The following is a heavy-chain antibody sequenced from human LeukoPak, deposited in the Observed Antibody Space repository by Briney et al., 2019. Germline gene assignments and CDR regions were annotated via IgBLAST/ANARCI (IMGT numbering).Heavy chain of an antibody. V-gene: IGHV3-74*01. CDR2: ISSDGSST. D-gene: IGHD4-17*01. CDR3: ARDYGEGGYYFDY. CDR1: GFTFSTYW. J-gene: IGHJ4*02. Sequence: GGSLRLSCVASGFTFSTYWMHWVRQAPGKGLVWLSRISSDGSSTNYADSVKGRFTISRDNAKNTLYLQMNSLRAEDTAVYYCARDYGEGGYYFDYWGQGTLVTVSS.